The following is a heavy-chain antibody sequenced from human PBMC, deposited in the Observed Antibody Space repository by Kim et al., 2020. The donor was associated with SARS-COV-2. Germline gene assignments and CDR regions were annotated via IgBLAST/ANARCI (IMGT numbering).Heavy chain of an antibody. Sequence: GGSLRLSCAASGFTFSSYGMHWVRQAPGKGLEWVAVISYDGSNKYYADSVKGRFTISRDNSKNTLYLQMNSLRAEDTAVYYCARDLYGVRDYDYVWGSYRPLDYWGQGTLVTVSS. CDR1: GFTFSSYG. CDR3: ARDLYGVRDYDYVWGSYRPLDY. D-gene: IGHD3-16*02. V-gene: IGHV3-33*05. J-gene: IGHJ4*02. CDR2: ISYDGSNK.